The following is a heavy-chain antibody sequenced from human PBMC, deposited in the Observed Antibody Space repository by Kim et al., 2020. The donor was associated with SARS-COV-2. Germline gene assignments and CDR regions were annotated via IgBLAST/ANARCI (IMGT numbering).Heavy chain of an antibody. V-gene: IGHV4-4*02. D-gene: IGHD6-19*01. Sequence: NYNPSRKSLVTMSVDKSKNQFSLRLSSVTAADTAVYYCATAGYSSGWYDYWGQGTLVTVSS. J-gene: IGHJ4*02. CDR3: ATAGYSSGWYDY.